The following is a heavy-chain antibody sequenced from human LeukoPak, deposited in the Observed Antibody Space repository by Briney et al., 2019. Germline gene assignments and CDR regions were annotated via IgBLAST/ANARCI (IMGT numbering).Heavy chain of an antibody. Sequence: GASVKVSCKASGYTFTGYYMHWVRQAPGQGLEWMGWINPNSGGTNYAQKFQGRVTMTRDTSISTAYMELSRLRSDDTAVYYCARGRGRTVTTSPGYYYYYMDVWGKGTTVTVSS. CDR3: ARGRGRTVTTSPGYYYYYMDV. V-gene: IGHV1-2*02. CDR2: INPNSGGT. D-gene: IGHD4-11*01. CDR1: GYTFTGYY. J-gene: IGHJ6*03.